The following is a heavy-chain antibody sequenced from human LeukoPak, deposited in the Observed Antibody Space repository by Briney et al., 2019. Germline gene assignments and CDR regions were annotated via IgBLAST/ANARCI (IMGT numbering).Heavy chain of an antibody. CDR1: GDSVSSNSAT. J-gene: IGHJ4*02. D-gene: IGHD2-2*01. CDR2: TYYRSKWYN. Sequence: SQTLSVICAISGDSVSSNSATWTWIRQSPSRGLEWLGRTYYRSKWYNDYAVSVKSRITINPDTSRNQFSLQLNTVTPEDTAVYYCARGSSSTSWFFDYWGQGTLVTVSS. CDR3: ARGSSSTSWFFDY. V-gene: IGHV6-1*01.